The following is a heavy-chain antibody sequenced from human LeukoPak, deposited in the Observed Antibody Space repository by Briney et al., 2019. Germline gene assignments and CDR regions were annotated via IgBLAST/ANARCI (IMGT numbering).Heavy chain of an antibody. V-gene: IGHV3-7*01. CDR3: ARVQRKYQRPRLNDYDYIDV. J-gene: IGHJ6*03. D-gene: IGHD2-2*01. Sequence: PGGSLRLAWVVSGFTFSRDWMSWVRQAPGKGLEWVANIKEDGSKKDYVDSVKGRFTISRDNATNSMSLQMTSLRAEDTAVYYCARVQRKYQRPRLNDYDYIDVWGKGTTVTISS. CDR1: GFTFSRDW. CDR2: IKEDGSKK.